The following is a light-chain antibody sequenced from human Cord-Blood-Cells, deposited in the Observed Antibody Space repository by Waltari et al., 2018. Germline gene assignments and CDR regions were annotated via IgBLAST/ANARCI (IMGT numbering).Light chain of an antibody. CDR3: CSYAGSSTYV. Sequence: QSALTQPASVSGSPGQSITISCTGTSSDVGCYNFVSWYQRHPGKAPKLMIYEGSKRPSGVSNRFSGSKSGNTASLTISGLQAEDEADYYCCSYAGSSTYVFGAGTKVTVL. CDR2: EGS. J-gene: IGLJ1*01. V-gene: IGLV2-23*01. CDR1: SSDVGCYNF.